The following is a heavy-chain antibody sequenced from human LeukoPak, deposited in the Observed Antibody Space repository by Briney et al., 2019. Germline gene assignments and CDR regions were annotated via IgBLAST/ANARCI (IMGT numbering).Heavy chain of an antibody. Sequence: SQTLSLTCAVSGGSISSGGYSWSWIRQPPGKGLEWSGYIYHSGSTYYNPSLKSRVTISVDRSKNQFSLKLSSVTAADTAVYYCARVVGAARGGYNWFDPWGQGTLVTVSS. CDR1: GGSISSGGYS. D-gene: IGHD1-26*01. J-gene: IGHJ5*02. CDR2: IYHSGST. V-gene: IGHV4-30-2*01. CDR3: ARVVGAARGGYNWFDP.